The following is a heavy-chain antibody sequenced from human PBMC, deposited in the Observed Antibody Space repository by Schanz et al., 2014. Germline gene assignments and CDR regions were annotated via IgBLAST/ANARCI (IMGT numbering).Heavy chain of an antibody. V-gene: IGHV1-8*02. CDR3: ARDQSPYTNTSDVKCFDD. Sequence: QVQLVQSGAEAKKPGASVKVSCNASGYTFTSYSMHWVRQAPGQGLEWIGWMNPDSGDTGYAQKFRGRVTITRNTAISTAYMELSSLISEDTAVYYCARDQSPYTNTSDVKCFDDWGQGSPVTVSS. D-gene: IGHD6-6*01. CDR1: GYTFTSYS. J-gene: IGHJ4*02. CDR2: MNPDSGDT.